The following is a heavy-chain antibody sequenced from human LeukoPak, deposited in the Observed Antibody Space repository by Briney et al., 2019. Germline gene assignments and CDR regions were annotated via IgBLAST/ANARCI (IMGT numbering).Heavy chain of an antibody. Sequence: SETLSLTCTVSGGSISTYYWSWIRQPPGMGPEWIGYMSYSGYTQYNPSLRSRVSISVDTSNNQFSLKLNSVTAADTAMYYCSRRVVESAAITERNWFDPWGQGILVTVSS. CDR1: GGSISTYY. D-gene: IGHD5-24*01. J-gene: IGHJ5*02. CDR2: MSYSGYT. V-gene: IGHV4-59*08. CDR3: SRRVVESAAITERNWFDP.